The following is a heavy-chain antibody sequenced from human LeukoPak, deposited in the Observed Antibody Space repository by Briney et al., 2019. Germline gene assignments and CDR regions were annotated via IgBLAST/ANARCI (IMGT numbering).Heavy chain of an antibody. CDR2: ISYDGSNK. V-gene: IGHV3-30-3*01. D-gene: IGHD3-22*01. CDR3: ARANVYYDSSGYSTYYFDS. J-gene: IGHJ4*02. CDR1: GFTFSSYV. Sequence: PGGSLRLSCAASGFTFSSYVMNWVRQAPGKGLEWVAVISYDGSNKYYADSVKGRFTISRDNSKNTLYLQMNSLRAEDTAVYYCARANVYYDSSGYSTYYFDSWGQGTLVTVSS.